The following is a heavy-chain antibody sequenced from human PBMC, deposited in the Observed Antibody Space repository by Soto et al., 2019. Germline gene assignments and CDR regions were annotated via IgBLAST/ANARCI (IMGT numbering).Heavy chain of an antibody. CDR3: ARDITVTRPRTGIAAAGPLRY. Sequence: GASVKVSCTASGYTFTSYGISCVRQAPGQGLEWMGWISAYNGNTNYAQKLQGRVTMTTDTSTSTAYMELRSLRSDDTAVYYCARDITVTRPRTGIAAAGPLRYWGQGTLVTVSS. CDR1: GYTFTSYG. V-gene: IGHV1-18*01. CDR2: ISAYNGNT. D-gene: IGHD6-13*01. J-gene: IGHJ4*02.